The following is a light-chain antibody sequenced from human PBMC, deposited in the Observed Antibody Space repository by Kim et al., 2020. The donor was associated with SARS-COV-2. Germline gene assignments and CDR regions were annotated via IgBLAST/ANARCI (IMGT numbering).Light chain of an antibody. Sequence: GQSITISCTGTSSDVVGYNYVSWYQQHPGKAPKLMIYDVSNRPSGVSNRFSGSKSGNTASLTISGLQAEDEADYYCSSYTSSSTWVFGTGTKVTVL. V-gene: IGLV2-14*03. J-gene: IGLJ1*01. CDR2: DVS. CDR1: SSDVVGYNY. CDR3: SSYTSSSTWV.